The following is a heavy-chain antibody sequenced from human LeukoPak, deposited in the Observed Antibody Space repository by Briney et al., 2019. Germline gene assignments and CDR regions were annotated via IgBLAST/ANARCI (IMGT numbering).Heavy chain of an antibody. J-gene: IGHJ4*02. D-gene: IGHD6-19*01. CDR1: GFTFSSYA. CDR2: ISYDGSNK. Sequence: GRSLRLSCAASGFTFSSYAMHWVRQAPGKGLEXXXVISYDGSNKYYADSVKGRFTISRDNSKNTLYLQMNSLRAEDTAVYYCAREKDSSGWYYFDYWGQGTLVTVSS. V-gene: IGHV3-30*04. CDR3: AREKDSSGWYYFDY.